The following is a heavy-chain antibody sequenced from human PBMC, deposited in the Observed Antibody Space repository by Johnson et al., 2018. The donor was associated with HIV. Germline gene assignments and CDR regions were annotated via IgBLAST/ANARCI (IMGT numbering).Heavy chain of an antibody. CDR3: ARSSGYYGTDAFDI. CDR1: GFTFDDYA. CDR2: ISWNSGSI. D-gene: IGHD3-22*01. J-gene: IGHJ3*02. V-gene: IGHV3-9*01. Sequence: VQLVESGGGLVQPGRSLRLSCAASGFTFDDYAMHWVRQAPGKGLEWVSGISWNSGSIGYGDSVKGRFTISRDNSKNTLYLQMNSLRPEDTAVYYCARSSGYYGTDAFDIWGQGTMVTVSS.